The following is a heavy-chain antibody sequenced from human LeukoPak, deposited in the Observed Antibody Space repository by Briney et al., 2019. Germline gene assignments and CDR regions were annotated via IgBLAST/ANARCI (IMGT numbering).Heavy chain of an antibody. V-gene: IGHV4-59*01. CDR2: VFYSGNT. CDR3: ARGYSSSSVLGYYYYYMDV. CDR1: GGSISTYY. J-gene: IGHJ6*03. Sequence: PSETLSLTCTVSGGSISTYYWSWIRQPPGKGLEWIGYVFYSGNTDYNPSLQSRVTISLDTSKNQFSLKLSSVTAADTALYYCARGYSSSSVLGYYYYYMDVWGNGTTVTVFS. D-gene: IGHD6-6*01.